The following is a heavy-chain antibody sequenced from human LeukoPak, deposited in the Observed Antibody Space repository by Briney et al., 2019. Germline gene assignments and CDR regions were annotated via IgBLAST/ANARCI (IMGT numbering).Heavy chain of an antibody. CDR2: ISNNGGYT. J-gene: IGHJ4*02. Sequence: PGGSLRLSCAASGFSISNYAMSWVRQAPGKGLEWVSAISNNGGYTYYADSVQGRFTISRDNSKSTLCLQMNSLRAEDTAVYYCAKQLGYCSDGSCYFPYWGQGTLVTVSS. CDR3: AKQLGYCSDGSCYFPY. V-gene: IGHV3-23*01. D-gene: IGHD2-15*01. CDR1: GFSISNYA.